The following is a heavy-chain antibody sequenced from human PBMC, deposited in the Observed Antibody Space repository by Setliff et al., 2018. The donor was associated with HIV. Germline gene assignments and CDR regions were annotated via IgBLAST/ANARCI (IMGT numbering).Heavy chain of an antibody. CDR1: GVSINRTDHY. Sequence: SETLSLTCSVSGVSINRTDHYWGWILQSPGKRLEWIGSVSQSGSTYYNPSLKSRITVSVGRSKNLFSLKLISVTAADQGVYYCARVPVAGANWFDPWGLGTLVTVSS. V-gene: IGHV4-39*01. CDR2: VSQSGST. D-gene: IGHD2-21*01. J-gene: IGHJ5*02. CDR3: ARVPVAGANWFDP.